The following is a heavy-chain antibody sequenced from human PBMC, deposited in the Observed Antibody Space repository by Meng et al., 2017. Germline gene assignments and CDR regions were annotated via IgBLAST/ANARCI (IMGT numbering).Heavy chain of an antibody. Sequence: VPLVESGGCLVPPGGPLMLSCAASGFTFNNYWMDWVRQVPGKGLVWVSRISGDGSITNYADSVKGRFTISRDNAKNTLYLQMNSLRPEDTAVYYCLDEAPRSDYWGQGSLVTVSS. V-gene: IGHV3-74*01. D-gene: IGHD1-1*01. CDR1: GFTFNNYW. CDR3: LDEAPRSDY. CDR2: ISGDGSIT. J-gene: IGHJ4*02.